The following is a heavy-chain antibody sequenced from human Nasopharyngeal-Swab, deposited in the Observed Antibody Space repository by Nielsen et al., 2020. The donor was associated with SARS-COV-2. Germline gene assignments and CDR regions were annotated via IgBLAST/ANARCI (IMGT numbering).Heavy chain of an antibody. CDR3: AREYCSGGSCYIHYFDY. V-gene: IGHV3-21*01. D-gene: IGHD2-15*01. Sequence: WIRQPPGKGLEWVSSISSSSNYIYYADSVKGRFTISRDNAKNSLYLQMNSLRAEDTAVYYCAREYCSGGSCYIHYFDYWGQGTLVTVSS. CDR2: ISSSSNYI. J-gene: IGHJ4*02.